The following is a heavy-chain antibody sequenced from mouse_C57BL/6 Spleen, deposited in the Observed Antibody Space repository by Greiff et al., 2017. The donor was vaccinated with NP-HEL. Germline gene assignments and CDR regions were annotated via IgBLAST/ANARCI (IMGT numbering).Heavy chain of an antibody. J-gene: IGHJ3*01. V-gene: IGHV1-59*01. CDR1: GYTFTSYW. CDR3: AREELLLLAY. CDR2: IDPSDSYT. Sequence: QVQLQQPGAELVRPGTSVKLSCKASGYTFTSYWMHWVKQRPGQGLEWIGVIDPSDSYTNYNQKFKGKATLTVDTSSSTAYMQLSSLTSEDSAVYYCAREELLLLAYWGQGTLVTVSA. D-gene: IGHD1-1*01.